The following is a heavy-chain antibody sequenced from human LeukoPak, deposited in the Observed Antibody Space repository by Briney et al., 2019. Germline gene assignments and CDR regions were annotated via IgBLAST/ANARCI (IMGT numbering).Heavy chain of an antibody. CDR3: ARDLWAVVPAAIYWFDP. J-gene: IGHJ5*02. V-gene: IGHV3-21*01. Sequence: GGSLRLSCAASGFTFSSYSMNWVRQAPEKGQEWVSSISSSSSSYIYYADSVKGRFSISRDNAKNSLYLQMNSLRAEDTAVYYCARDLWAVVPAAIYWFDPWGQGTLVTVSS. CDR2: ISSSSSSYI. D-gene: IGHD2-2*01. CDR1: GFTFSSYS.